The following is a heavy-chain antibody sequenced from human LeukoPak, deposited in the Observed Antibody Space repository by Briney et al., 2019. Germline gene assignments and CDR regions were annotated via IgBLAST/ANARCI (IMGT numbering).Heavy chain of an antibody. V-gene: IGHV4-39*07. J-gene: IGHJ4*02. CDR1: GGSISSSDYC. D-gene: IGHD5-24*01. CDR2: IDYSGNT. Sequence: SETLSLTCTVSGGSISSSDYCWGWIRQPPGKGLEWIGSIDYSGNTNYNPSLKSRVTISIDTSKNQFSLKLSSVTAADTAVYYCASTRRDGYPFDYWGQGTLVTVSS. CDR3: ASTRRDGYPFDY.